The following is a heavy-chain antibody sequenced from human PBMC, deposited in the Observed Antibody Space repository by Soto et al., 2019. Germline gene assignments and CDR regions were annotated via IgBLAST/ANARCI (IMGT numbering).Heavy chain of an antibody. V-gene: IGHV5-10-1*01. CDR2: IDPSDSYT. J-gene: IGHJ3*02. CDR3: ARHPPGRWLKSEGAFDI. D-gene: IGHD5-12*01. CDR1: GYSFTSYW. Sequence: PGESLKISCQGSGYSFTSYWIHWLRQMPGKGLEWMGRIDPSDSYTNYSPSFQGHVTISADKSISTAYLQWSSLKASDTAMYYCARHPPGRWLKSEGAFDIWGQGTMVTVS.